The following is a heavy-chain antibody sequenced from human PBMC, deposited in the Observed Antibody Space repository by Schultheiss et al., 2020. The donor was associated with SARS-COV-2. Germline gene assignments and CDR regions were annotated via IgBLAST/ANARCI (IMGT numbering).Heavy chain of an antibody. D-gene: IGHD1-26*01. CDR3: ARVSSGIYYDY. CDR2: ITSNGGST. V-gene: IGHV3-64*02. J-gene: IGHJ4*02. Sequence: GGSLRLSCAASGFTFSKYVMHWVRQAPGKGLEYVSAITSNGGSTYYADSVKGRFIISRDNSKNTLYLQMGSLRPEDMAVYYCARVSSGIYYDYWGQGILVTVSS. CDR1: GFTFSKYV.